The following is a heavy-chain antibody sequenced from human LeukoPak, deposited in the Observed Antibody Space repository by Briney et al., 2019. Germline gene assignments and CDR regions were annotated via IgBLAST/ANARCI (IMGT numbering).Heavy chain of an antibody. D-gene: IGHD4-11*01. Sequence: GGSLRLSCAASGFTFSSYAMSWVRQAPGKGLEWVSTINGGGVNTHYADSVGGRFTISRDNSKNTLFLQMNGLRDEDTAVYYCAKDLYSNYGPADYWGQGNLVTVSS. CDR1: GFTFSSYA. CDR2: INGGGVNT. V-gene: IGHV3-23*01. J-gene: IGHJ4*02. CDR3: AKDLYSNYGPADY.